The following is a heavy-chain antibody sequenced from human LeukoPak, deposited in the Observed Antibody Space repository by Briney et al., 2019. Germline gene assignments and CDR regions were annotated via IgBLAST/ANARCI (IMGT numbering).Heavy chain of an antibody. CDR2: IKSKTDGGTT. J-gene: IGHJ5*02. CDR3: TTDRLAYYDILTGYVDWFDP. V-gene: IGHV3-15*01. Sequence: RGSLRLSCAASGFTFSNAWMSWVRQAPGKGLEWVGRIKSKTDGGTTDYAAPVKGRFTISRDDSKNTLYLQMNSLKTEDTAVYYCTTDRLAYYDILTGYVDWFDPWGQGTLVTVSS. CDR1: GFTFSNAW. D-gene: IGHD3-9*01.